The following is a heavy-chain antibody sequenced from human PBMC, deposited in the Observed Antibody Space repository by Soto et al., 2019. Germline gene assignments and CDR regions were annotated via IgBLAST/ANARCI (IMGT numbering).Heavy chain of an antibody. V-gene: IGHV5-10-1*01. CDR3: ARQASSFGALPCRLDV. Sequence: RGESLKISCKGSGYSFTSYWINWVRQMPGKGLEWMGTIDPGDSYTNYRPSFHGHVTISADKSRNPAYLQCSSLRDSHTATYYCARQASSFGALPCRLDVLGQVPTVIV. CDR1: GYSFTSYW. D-gene: IGHD3-16*01. CDR2: IDPGDSYT. J-gene: IGHJ6*02.